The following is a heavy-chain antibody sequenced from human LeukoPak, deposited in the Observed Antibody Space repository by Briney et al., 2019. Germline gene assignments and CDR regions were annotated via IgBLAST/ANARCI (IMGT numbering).Heavy chain of an antibody. J-gene: IGHJ5*02. CDR3: ARDIPTTVFPNWFDP. D-gene: IGHD4-17*01. Sequence: GASVKVSCKSSGYTFTGYYVHWVRQAPGQGLEWMGWINPNSGGTNYAQKFQDRVTMTRDTSISTAYMELSRLRYDDTAVYYCARDIPTTVFPNWFDPWGQGILVTVSS. V-gene: IGHV1-2*02. CDR1: GYTFTGYY. CDR2: INPNSGGT.